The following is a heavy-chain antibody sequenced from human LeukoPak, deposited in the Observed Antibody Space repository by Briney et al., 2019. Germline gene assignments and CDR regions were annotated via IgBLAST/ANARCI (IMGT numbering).Heavy chain of an antibody. V-gene: IGHV3-30-3*01. D-gene: IGHD3-16*01. J-gene: IGHJ5*02. CDR3: ARDHSLDYGNWFHP. CDR1: GFTFSSYA. CDR2: ISYDGSNE. Sequence: GRSLRLSCAASGFTFSSYAMHWVRQAPGKGLEWVAVISYDGSNEYYADSGKGRFTISRDNSKNTLYLQVNSLRAEDTGVYHCARDHSLDYGNWFHPWGQGTLVTVSS.